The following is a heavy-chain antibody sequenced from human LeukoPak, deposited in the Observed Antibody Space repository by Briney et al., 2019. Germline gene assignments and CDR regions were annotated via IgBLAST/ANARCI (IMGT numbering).Heavy chain of an antibody. J-gene: IGHJ3*02. CDR2: INHSGST. D-gene: IGHD3-10*01. Sequence: PSETLSLTCAVYGGSFSGYYWSWIRQPPGKGLEWIGEINHSGSTNYNPSLKSRVTISVDTSKNQFSLKLSSVTAADTAVYYCARATNTPLNPSYWFGELDAFDIWGQGTMVTVSS. CDR3: ARATNTPLNPSYWFGELDAFDI. V-gene: IGHV4-34*01. CDR1: GGSFSGYY.